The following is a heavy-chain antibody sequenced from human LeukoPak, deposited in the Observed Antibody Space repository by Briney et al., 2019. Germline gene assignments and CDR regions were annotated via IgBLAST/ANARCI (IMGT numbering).Heavy chain of an antibody. J-gene: IGHJ6*03. CDR3: AREGFTSTWLYYYYYMDV. Sequence: GGSLRLSCAASGFTFSSYGVHWVRQAPGKGLEWVAVISNDGRNNNYADSVRGRFTISRDNSKNGLHLQMNSLRPEDTAIYYCAREGFTSTWLYYYYYMDVWGKGTTVTVSS. V-gene: IGHV3-30*04. CDR2: ISNDGRNN. CDR1: GFTFSSYG. D-gene: IGHD6-13*01.